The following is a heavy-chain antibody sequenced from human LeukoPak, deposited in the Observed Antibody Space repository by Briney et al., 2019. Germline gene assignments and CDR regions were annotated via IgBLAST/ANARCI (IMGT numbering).Heavy chain of an antibody. V-gene: IGHV5-51*01. D-gene: IGHD3-9*01. Sequence: GESLKISCKGSGYNFTIYWIGWGRQMPGKGLEWMVIIYPGDSDTKYSPFCQGQVTISAKKSITTAYLQWSSQKASDTAMYYCARHLQLTTYKIFTAYYSALGYWGQGTLVTVSS. CDR2: IYPGDSDT. J-gene: IGHJ4*02. CDR3: ARHLQLTTYKIFTAYYSALGY. CDR1: GYNFTIYW.